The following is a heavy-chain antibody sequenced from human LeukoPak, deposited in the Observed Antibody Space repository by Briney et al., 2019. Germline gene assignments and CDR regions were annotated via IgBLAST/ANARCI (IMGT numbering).Heavy chain of an antibody. D-gene: IGHD2-15*01. Sequence: SVKVSCKASGGTFSSYAISWVRQAPGQGLEWMGGIIPIFGTANYAQKFQGRVTITADESTSTAYMELSSLRSEDTAVYYCASGPYGSYCSGGSCYVYNWFDPWGQGTLVTVSS. CDR3: ASGPYGSYCSGGSCYVYNWFDP. J-gene: IGHJ5*02. CDR1: GGTFSSYA. CDR2: IIPIFGTA. V-gene: IGHV1-69*13.